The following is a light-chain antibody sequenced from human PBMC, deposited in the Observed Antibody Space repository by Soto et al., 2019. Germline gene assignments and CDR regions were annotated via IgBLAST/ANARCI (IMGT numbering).Light chain of an antibody. CDR2: DVN. V-gene: IGLV2-11*01. Sequence: QSVLTQPRSVSGSPGQSVTLSCTGTSRDVGGYNYVTWYQQQPDKAPKLIIYDVNKRPSGVPDRFSGSKSGNTASLTISGLQAEDEADYYCCSYAGGFYVFGSGTKVTVL. CDR1: SRDVGGYNY. CDR3: CSYAGGFYV. J-gene: IGLJ1*01.